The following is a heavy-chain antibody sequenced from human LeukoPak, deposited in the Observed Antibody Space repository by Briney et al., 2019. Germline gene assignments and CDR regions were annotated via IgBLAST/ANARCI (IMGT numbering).Heavy chain of an antibody. CDR2: IYHSGST. V-gene: IGHV4-30-2*01. J-gene: IGHJ3*02. CDR1: GGSISSGGYY. Sequence: SETLSLTCTVSGGSISSGGYYWSWIRQPPGKGLEWIGYIYHSGSTYYNPSLKSRVTISVDRSKNQSSLKLSSVTAADTAVYYCARDPTIFGVVNAFDIWGQGTMVTVSS. CDR3: ARDPTIFGVVNAFDI. D-gene: IGHD3-3*01.